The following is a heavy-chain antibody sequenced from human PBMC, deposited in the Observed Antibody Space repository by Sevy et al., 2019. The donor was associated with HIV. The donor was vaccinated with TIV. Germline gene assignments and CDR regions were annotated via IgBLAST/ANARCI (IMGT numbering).Heavy chain of an antibody. CDR2: ISGPGLST. J-gene: IGHJ3*01. CDR1: GFTFNTHA. V-gene: IGHV3-23*01. CDR3: AKALNPALESMIEVILRTLKGFDV. Sequence: GGSLRLSCTASGFTFNTHAMTWDRQAPGKGLEWVSVISGPGLSTYYAESVKGRFTNYRDNSQNTLYLQMNSLRVDDTATYYSAKALNPALESMIEVILRTLKGFDVWGQGTMVTVSS. D-gene: IGHD3-22*01.